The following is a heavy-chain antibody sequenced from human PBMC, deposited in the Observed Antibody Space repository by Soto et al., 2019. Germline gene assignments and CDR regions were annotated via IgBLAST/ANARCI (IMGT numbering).Heavy chain of an antibody. CDR1: GNSFTNHL. CDR2: IYPSDSYT. Sequence: XESLKISLEGSGNSFTNHLVSWVRQMPGKGLDWMGSIYPSDSYTSYSPSFQGRVIISVDKSISTAYLQWSSLEASDTAMYYCSRHGTRLVRGGLYYFDDWGRGTLVTVSS. V-gene: IGHV5-10-1*01. J-gene: IGHJ4*02. CDR3: SRHGTRLVRGGLYYFDD. D-gene: IGHD3-10*01.